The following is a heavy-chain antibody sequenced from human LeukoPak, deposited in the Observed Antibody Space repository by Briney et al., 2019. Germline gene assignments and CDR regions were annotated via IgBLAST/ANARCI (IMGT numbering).Heavy chain of an antibody. CDR2: ISGSGGST. V-gene: IGHV3-23*01. CDR3: AHEYYDILTGY. Sequence: GGSLRLSCAASGFTFSSYGMSWVRQAPGKGLEWGSAISGSGGSTYYADSVKGRFTISRDNSKNTLYLQMNSLRAEDTAVYYCAHEYYDILTGYWGQGTLVTVSS. D-gene: IGHD3-9*01. CDR1: GFTFSSYG. J-gene: IGHJ4*02.